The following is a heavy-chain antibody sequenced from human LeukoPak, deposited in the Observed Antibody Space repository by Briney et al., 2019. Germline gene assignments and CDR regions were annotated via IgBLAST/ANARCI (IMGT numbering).Heavy chain of an antibody. CDR1: GGSFSGYY. CDR3: ARVYSRLPIAENWFDP. V-gene: IGHV4-34*01. CDR2: INHSGST. Sequence: SETLSLTCAVYGGSFSGYYWSWIRQPPGKGLEWIGEINHSGSTNYNPSLKSRVTISVDTSKNQFSLKLSSVTAADTAVYYCARVYSRLPIAENWFDPWGQGTLVTVSS. D-gene: IGHD6-13*01. J-gene: IGHJ5*02.